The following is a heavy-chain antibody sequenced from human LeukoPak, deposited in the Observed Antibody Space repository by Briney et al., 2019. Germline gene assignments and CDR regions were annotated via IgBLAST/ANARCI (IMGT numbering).Heavy chain of an antibody. CDR1: GFIVSRNY. V-gene: IGHV3-53*01. J-gene: IGHJ4*02. CDR2: IYSGGDT. Sequence: GGSLGLSCAVSGFIVSRNYMSWVRQAPGKGLEWVSIIYSGGDTYYADSVKGRFTISRDNSNNTLYLQMNSLRAEDTGVYYCARDRRYSSSWYFWNWGQGALVTVSS. D-gene: IGHD6-13*01. CDR3: ARDRRYSSSWYFWN.